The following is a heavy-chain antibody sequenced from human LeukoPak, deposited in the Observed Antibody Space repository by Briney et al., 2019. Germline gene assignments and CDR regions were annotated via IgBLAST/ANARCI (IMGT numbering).Heavy chain of an antibody. Sequence: PSETLSLTCTVSGGSISSSSYYWGWIRQPPGKGLEWIGSIYYSGSTNYNPSLKSRVTISVDTSKNQFSLKLSSVTAADTAVYYCASSYDSSGYYYVFDYWGQGTLVTVSS. D-gene: IGHD3-22*01. CDR1: GGSISSSSYY. V-gene: IGHV4-39*07. CDR2: IYYSGST. CDR3: ASSYDSSGYYYVFDY. J-gene: IGHJ4*02.